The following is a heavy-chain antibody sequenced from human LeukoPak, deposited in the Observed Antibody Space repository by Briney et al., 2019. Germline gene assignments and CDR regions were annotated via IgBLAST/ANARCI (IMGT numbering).Heavy chain of an antibody. CDR1: GYADSDYY. V-gene: IGHV3-53*01. Sequence: PGGSSRLSCAASGYADSDYYMSWVRQAPGKGLEWVSVIYRGGDTCYADSVKGRFTISRDDSKNTVYLQMNSLRAEDTAFYYCAKNTLLVATENWGQGTLVTVSS. J-gene: IGHJ4*02. D-gene: IGHD5-12*01. CDR2: IYRGGDT. CDR3: AKNTLLVATEN.